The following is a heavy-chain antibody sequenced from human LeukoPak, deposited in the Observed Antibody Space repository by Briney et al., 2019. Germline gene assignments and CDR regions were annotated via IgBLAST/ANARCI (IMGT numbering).Heavy chain of an antibody. CDR1: GYSFTTYW. J-gene: IGHJ5*02. CDR2: IYPGDSDT. V-gene: IGHV5-51*01. Sequence: GESLKISCKGSGYSFTTYWIGWVRQMPGKGLEWMGIIYPGDSDTRYSPSFQGQVTISADKSISTAYLQWSSLKASDTAMYYRARHRETAASGFNWFDPWGQGTLVTVSS. CDR3: ARHRETAASGFNWFDP. D-gene: IGHD6-13*01.